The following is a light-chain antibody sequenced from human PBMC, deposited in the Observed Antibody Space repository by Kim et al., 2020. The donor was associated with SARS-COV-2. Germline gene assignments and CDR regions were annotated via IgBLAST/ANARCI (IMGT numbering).Light chain of an antibody. CDR2: ELD. CDR1: SRDIGGYKY. Sequence: GQSVASYCTGTSRDIGGYKYVSWYQQHPGKAPKLMIFELDKRPSGVPDRFSGSKSGNTASLTVSGLQAEDEADYYCSSYAGSNNVLFGGGTQLTVL. V-gene: IGLV2-8*01. J-gene: IGLJ2*01. CDR3: SSYAGSNNVL.